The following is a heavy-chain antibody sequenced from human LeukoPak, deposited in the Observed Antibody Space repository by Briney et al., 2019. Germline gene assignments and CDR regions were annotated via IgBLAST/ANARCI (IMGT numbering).Heavy chain of an antibody. CDR3: ARDVDYDDEGGFDY. CDR1: GFTFSNHA. D-gene: IGHD4-17*01. Sequence: QPGGSLRLSCAASGFTFSNHAMNWVRQAPGKGLEWVSGITDSGGNTYYADSVKGRFTISRDNSKNTLYLQMNSLRAEDTAFYYCARDVDYDDEGGFDYWGQGTLVTVSS. CDR2: ITDSGGNT. J-gene: IGHJ4*02. V-gene: IGHV3-23*01.